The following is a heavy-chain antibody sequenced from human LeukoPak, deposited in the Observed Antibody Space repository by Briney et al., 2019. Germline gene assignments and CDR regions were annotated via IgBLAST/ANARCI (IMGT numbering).Heavy chain of an antibody. CDR2: INPNSGGT. J-gene: IGHJ4*02. V-gene: IGHV1-2*06. CDR1: GYTFTGYN. Sequence: ASVKVSCKASGYTFTGYNIHWVRQAPGQGLEWMGRINPNSGGTNYAQKFQGRVTMTRDTSINTAYMEVSRLRSDDTAVYCCARDHLAAAGSGGWGQGTLVTVFS. D-gene: IGHD6-13*01. CDR3: ARDHLAAAGSGG.